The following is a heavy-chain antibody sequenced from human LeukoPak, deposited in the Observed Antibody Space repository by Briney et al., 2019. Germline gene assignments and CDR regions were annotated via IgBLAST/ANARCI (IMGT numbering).Heavy chain of an antibody. V-gene: IGHV5-51*01. D-gene: IGHD3-22*01. CDR3: ASQSAYYYVSRGYYYPGY. Sequence: GASQKISCKGSGYSFTSYWIGWVRQMPRKGLEWMGIIYPGDSDTRYSPSFQGQVTISADKSISTACLQWSSLKASVSAMYYCASQSAYYYVSRGYYYPGYRGQGILVTVSS. CDR2: IYPGDSDT. CDR1: GYSFTSYW. J-gene: IGHJ4*02.